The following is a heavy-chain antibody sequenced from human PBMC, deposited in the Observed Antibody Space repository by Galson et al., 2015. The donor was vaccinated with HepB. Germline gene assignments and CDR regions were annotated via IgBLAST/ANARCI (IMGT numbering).Heavy chain of an antibody. D-gene: IGHD4-11*01. CDR1: GVSASSHA. V-gene: IGHV1-69*10. CDR3: AKGDYSNWGNRRTFYYYYYFTNG. CDR2: IIPFTGKG. J-gene: IGHJ6*03. Sequence: SVKVSCKASGVSASSHALSWVRQAPGQGLEWMGGIIPFTGKGNYAPKFQGRVNITADKSTGTAYMELTSLTSEDTAVYFCAKGDYSNWGNRRTFYYYYYFTNGWGAETTASLSS.